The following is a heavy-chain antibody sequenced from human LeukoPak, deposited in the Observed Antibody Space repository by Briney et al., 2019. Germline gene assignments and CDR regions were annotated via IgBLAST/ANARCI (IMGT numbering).Heavy chain of an antibody. CDR1: GFTFSSYG. D-gene: IGHD3-10*01. Sequence: GGSLRLSCAASGFTFSSYGMHWVRQAPGKGLEGVAVISYDGSNKYYADSVKGRFTISRDNSKNTLYLQMNSLRAEDTAVYYCAKAAYGSGRSRYYYYGMDVWGKGPTVTVSS. V-gene: IGHV3-30*18. CDR2: ISYDGSNK. CDR3: AKAAYGSGRSRYYYYGMDV. J-gene: IGHJ6*04.